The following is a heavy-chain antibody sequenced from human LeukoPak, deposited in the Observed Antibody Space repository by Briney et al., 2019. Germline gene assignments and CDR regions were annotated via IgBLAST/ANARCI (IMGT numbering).Heavy chain of an antibody. D-gene: IGHD3-3*01. V-gene: IGHV3-7*01. CDR3: ARDNGVVHGVYYMDV. J-gene: IGHJ6*03. CDR2: IKQDGSEK. CDR1: GFTVITND. Sequence: AGGSLRLSCAASGFTVITNDMTWVRQAPGKGLELVADIKQDGSEKLYVKSVRGRFTISRDNAKMSLFLQMNSLRAEDTAVYYCARDNGVVHGVYYMDVWGKGTTVTVS.